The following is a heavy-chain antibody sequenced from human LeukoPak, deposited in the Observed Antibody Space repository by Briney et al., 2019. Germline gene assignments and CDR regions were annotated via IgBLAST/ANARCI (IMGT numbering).Heavy chain of an antibody. D-gene: IGHD3-3*01. CDR1: GYTFTSYG. CDR2: IRAYNGNT. V-gene: IGHV1-18*01. CDR3: ARDRHYDASTVFDP. Sequence: GASVKVSCKASGYTFTSYGISWVRQAPGQGLEWMGWIRAYNGNTNYAQKLQGRVTMTTDTSTSTAYMELRSLRSDDTAIYYCARDRHYDASTVFDPWGQGTLVTVSS. J-gene: IGHJ5*02.